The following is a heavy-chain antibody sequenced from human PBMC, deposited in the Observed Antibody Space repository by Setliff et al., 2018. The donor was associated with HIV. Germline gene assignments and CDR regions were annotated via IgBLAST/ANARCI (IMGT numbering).Heavy chain of an antibody. V-gene: IGHV3-7*03. CDR2: INEDGSTK. J-gene: IGHJ6*03. D-gene: IGHD4-4*01. CDR1: GFTFTSNW. Sequence: GGSLRLSCAASGFTFTSNWMSWVRQAPGKGLEWVANINEDGSTKYYVDSVEGRFTISRDNAKTTLYLRMNSLRAEDTAVYFCARNRGNYRNHSYYFYYYMDVWGKGTTVTVSS. CDR3: ARNRGNYRNHSYYFYYYMDV.